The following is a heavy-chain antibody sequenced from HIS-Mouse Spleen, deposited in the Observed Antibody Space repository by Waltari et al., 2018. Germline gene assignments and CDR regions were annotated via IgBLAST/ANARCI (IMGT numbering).Heavy chain of an antibody. CDR2: IYYSGST. Sequence: QVQLQESGPGLVTPSQTLSLTCTVSGGAISRGGYSWSGLRQHPGKGLEWIGYIYYSGSTYYNPSLKSRVTISVDTSKNQFSLKLSSVTAADTAVYYCARSPYYDFWSGYSDNWFDPWGQGTLVTVSS. V-gene: IGHV4-31*03. CDR1: GGAISRGGYS. D-gene: IGHD3-3*01. J-gene: IGHJ5*02. CDR3: ARSPYYDFWSGYSDNWFDP.